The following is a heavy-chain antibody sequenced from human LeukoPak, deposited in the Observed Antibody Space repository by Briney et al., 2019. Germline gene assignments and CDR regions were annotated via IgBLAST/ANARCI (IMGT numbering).Heavy chain of an antibody. J-gene: IGHJ4*02. CDR1: GFNFSDLY. V-gene: IGHV3-23*01. Sequence: GSLRLFCSASGFNFSDLYISWIRQAPGAGLEWVSAISPAGDSTTDADSVKGRFTISRDNSKSTLYLQMNGLTAEDTALYYCARRLVTAGITDFFDSWGQGTLVSVSS. CDR2: ISPAGDST. D-gene: IGHD2-2*01. CDR3: ARRLVTAGITDFFDS.